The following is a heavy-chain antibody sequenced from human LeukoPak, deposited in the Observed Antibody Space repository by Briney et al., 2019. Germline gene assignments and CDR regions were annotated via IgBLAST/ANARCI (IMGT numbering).Heavy chain of an antibody. CDR1: GGTFSSYA. Sequence: SVKVSCKASGGTFSSYAISWVRQAPGQGLEWMERIIPILGIANYAQKFQGRVTITADKSTSTAYMELSSLRSEDTAVYYCAGRNYYDSSGYYPPYDAFDIWGQGTMVTVSS. D-gene: IGHD3-22*01. V-gene: IGHV1-69*04. CDR3: AGRNYYDSSGYYPPYDAFDI. J-gene: IGHJ3*02. CDR2: IIPILGIA.